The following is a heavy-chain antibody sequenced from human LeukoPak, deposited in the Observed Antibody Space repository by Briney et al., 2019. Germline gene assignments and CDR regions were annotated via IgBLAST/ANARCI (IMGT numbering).Heavy chain of an antibody. CDR2: ISDSGSNT. J-gene: IGHJ4*02. D-gene: IGHD5-18*01. Sequence: GGSLRLSCAASDFTFRTYAMTWVRQAPGKGLEWVSAISDSGSNTFYADSVKGRFTISRDNSKNMLYLQMNNLRAEDTAVYYCAREVRGYSYGFDYWGQGTLVTVSS. CDR1: DFTFRTYA. V-gene: IGHV3-23*01. CDR3: AREVRGYSYGFDY.